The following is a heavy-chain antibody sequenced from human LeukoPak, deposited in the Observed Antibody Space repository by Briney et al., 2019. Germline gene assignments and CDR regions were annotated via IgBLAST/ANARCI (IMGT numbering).Heavy chain of an antibody. D-gene: IGHD1-26*01. V-gene: IGHV1-2*06. CDR3: ARGRGSYSNWFDP. CDR1: GYTFTGYY. CDR2: INPNSGGT. J-gene: IGHJ5*02. Sequence: ASVKLSCTASGYTFTGYYMHWVRQALGQGLEWMGRINPNSGGTNYAQKFQGKVTMTRDTSISTAYMELSRLRSDDTAVYYCARGRGSYSNWFDPWGQGTLVTVSS.